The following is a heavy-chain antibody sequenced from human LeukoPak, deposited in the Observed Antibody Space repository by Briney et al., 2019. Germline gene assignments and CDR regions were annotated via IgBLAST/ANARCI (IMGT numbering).Heavy chain of an antibody. Sequence: GASVKVSCKASGGTFSSYAISWVRQAPGQGLEWMGRIIPILGIANYAQKFQGRVTITADKSTSTAYMELSSLRSEDTAVYYCARGHSYGYFDYWGQGTLVTVSS. V-gene: IGHV1-69*04. J-gene: IGHJ4*02. CDR1: GGTFSSYA. D-gene: IGHD5-18*01. CDR3: ARGHSYGYFDY. CDR2: IIPILGIA.